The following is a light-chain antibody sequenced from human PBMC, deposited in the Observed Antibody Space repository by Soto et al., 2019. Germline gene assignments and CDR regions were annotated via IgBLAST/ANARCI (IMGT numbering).Light chain of an antibody. CDR1: QSVSTNY. V-gene: IGKV3-20*01. J-gene: IGKJ4*01. CDR2: GAS. Sequence: EIVLTQSPGTLSLSPGERATLSCRASQSVSTNYLAWYQRKPGQAPRLLIYGASSRATDIPNRFSGSGSGTDFTLTITRLKAEDFAVYYCQQYNSYPLTFGGGTKVEIK. CDR3: QQYNSYPLT.